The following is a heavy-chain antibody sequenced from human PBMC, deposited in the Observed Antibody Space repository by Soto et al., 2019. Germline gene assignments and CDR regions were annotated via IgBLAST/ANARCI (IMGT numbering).Heavy chain of an antibody. Sequence: ASVKVSCKASGGTFSSYAISWVRQAPGQGLEWMGGIIPIFGTANYAQKFQGRVTITADESTSTAYMELRSLRSDDTAVYYCARVRFGVYYGMDVWGQGTTVTVSS. J-gene: IGHJ6*02. V-gene: IGHV1-69*13. CDR1: GGTFSSYA. CDR2: IIPIFGTA. CDR3: ARVRFGVYYGMDV. D-gene: IGHD3-10*01.